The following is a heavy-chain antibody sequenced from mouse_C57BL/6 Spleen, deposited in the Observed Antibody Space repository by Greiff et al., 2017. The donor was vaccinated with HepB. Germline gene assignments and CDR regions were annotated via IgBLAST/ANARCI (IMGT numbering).Heavy chain of an antibody. CDR1: GYTFTSYW. CDR2: IDPSDSYT. Sequence: VQLQQPGAELVKPGASVKLSCKASGYTFTSYWMQWVKQRPGQGLEWIGEIDPSDSYTNYNQKFKGKATLTVDTSSSTAYMQLSSLTSEDSAVYYCARDYGSSSGVDYWGQGTTLTVSS. V-gene: IGHV1-50*01. D-gene: IGHD1-1*01. J-gene: IGHJ2*01. CDR3: ARDYGSSSGVDY.